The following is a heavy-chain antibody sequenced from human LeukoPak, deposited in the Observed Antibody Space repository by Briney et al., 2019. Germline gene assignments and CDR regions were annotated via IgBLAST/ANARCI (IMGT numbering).Heavy chain of an antibody. CDR1: GYTLTELS. CDR2: FDPEDGET. CDR3: ATLETSIGY. J-gene: IGHJ4*02. D-gene: IGHD1-1*01. V-gene: IGHV1-24*01. Sequence: ASVKVSCKVSGYTLTELSMHWVRQAPGKGLEWMGGFDPEDGETIYAQKFQGRVTMTEGTSTDTAYMELSSLRSEDTAVYYCATLETSIGYWGQGTLVTVSS.